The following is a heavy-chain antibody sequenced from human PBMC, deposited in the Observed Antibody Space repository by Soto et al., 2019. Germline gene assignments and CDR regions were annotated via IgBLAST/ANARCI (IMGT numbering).Heavy chain of an antibody. Sequence: QVQLQESGPGLVKPSQTLSLTCTVSGGSINSGIDYWNWIRQHPGKGLEWIGYIFSSGSTYYNQSLKSRLTISVDTSKNQFSLKLSSVTAADTAVYYCARGWNYLDYWGQGTLVTVSS. J-gene: IGHJ4*02. CDR2: IFSSGST. D-gene: IGHD1-1*01. V-gene: IGHV4-31*03. CDR1: GGSINSGIDY. CDR3: ARGWNYLDY.